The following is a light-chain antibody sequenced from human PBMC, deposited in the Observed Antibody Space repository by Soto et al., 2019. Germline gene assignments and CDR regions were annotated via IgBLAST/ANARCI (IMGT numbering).Light chain of an antibody. Sequence: QSVLTQPPSASGTPGQRVTISCSGSSSNIGSNYVYWYQQLPGTAPKLLIYRNNQRPSGVPDRFSGSKSGTSASLAISGLRSEDEADYYCAAWDDILSGNVVFGGGTKRTVL. V-gene: IGLV1-47*01. CDR2: RNN. J-gene: IGLJ2*01. CDR3: AAWDDILSGNVV. CDR1: SSNIGSNY.